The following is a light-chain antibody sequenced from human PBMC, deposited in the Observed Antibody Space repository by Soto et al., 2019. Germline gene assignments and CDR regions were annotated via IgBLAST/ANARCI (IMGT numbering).Light chain of an antibody. V-gene: IGKV3-20*01. CDR1: QSLGSSY. CDR3: QQYRSSPLT. J-gene: IGKJ4*01. CDR2: GTS. Sequence: EIVLTQSPGTLSLSPGERATLSCRASQSLGSSYLAWYQQRPGQAPRLLISGTSSRATGIPDRFSGSGSVTDFTLTISRLEPEDFAVYYCQQYRSSPLTFGGGTKVDIK.